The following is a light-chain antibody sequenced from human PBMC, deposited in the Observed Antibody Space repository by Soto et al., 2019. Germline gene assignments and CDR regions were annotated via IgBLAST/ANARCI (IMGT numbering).Light chain of an antibody. J-gene: IGKJ1*01. CDR2: KAS. CDR3: QQYNILST. V-gene: IGKV1-5*03. CDR1: QTISSW. Sequence: DIQMTQSPSTLYGSVGDRVTITCRASQTISSWLAWYQQKPGKAPKLLIYKASTLKSGVPSRFSGSGSGTEFTLTISGLHPDDFATYYCQQYNILSTFGQGTKVDIK.